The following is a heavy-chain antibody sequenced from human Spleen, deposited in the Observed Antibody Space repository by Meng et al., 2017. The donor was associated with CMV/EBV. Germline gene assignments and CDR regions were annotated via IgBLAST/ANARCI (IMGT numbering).Heavy chain of an antibody. Sequence: GESLKNSCKGSGYSFTSYWIAWVRQMPGKGLEWMGIIFSDDSDTKYSPSFQGQVTISADKSISTAYLQWSSLKASDTAMYFCARRGFGGSYNAMDVWGQGTTVTVSS. CDR1: GYSFTSYW. V-gene: IGHV5-51*01. D-gene: IGHD1-26*01. J-gene: IGHJ6*02. CDR3: ARRGFGGSYNAMDV. CDR2: IFSDDSDT.